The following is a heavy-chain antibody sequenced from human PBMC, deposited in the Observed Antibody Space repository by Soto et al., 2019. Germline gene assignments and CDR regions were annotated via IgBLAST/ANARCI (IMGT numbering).Heavy chain of an antibody. Sequence: QVQLQESGPGLVKPSETLSLTCTVSGVSVSSGSFYWAWIRQPPGKGLEWIGFGPYSGTTNYKPSLKSRVTIAVDTSRSKISLKVSSLTAADTAVYYCARGATVTQYDYWGQGTLVTVSS. CDR1: GVSVSSGSFY. CDR2: GPYSGTT. V-gene: IGHV4-61*01. J-gene: IGHJ4*02. D-gene: IGHD4-17*01. CDR3: ARGATVTQYDY.